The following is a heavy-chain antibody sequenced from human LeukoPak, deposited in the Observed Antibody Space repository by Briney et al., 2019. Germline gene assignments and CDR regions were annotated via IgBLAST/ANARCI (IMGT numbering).Heavy chain of an antibody. J-gene: IGHJ5*01. CDR3: TKYDS. D-gene: IGHD2/OR15-2a*01. V-gene: IGHV3-73*01. Sequence: GGSLRLSCAASGFNFSATSIHWVRQVPGKGLEWIGRIRNKANFYAKAYSPSVKGRFFLSRDDSNNVSYLQMNSLKTEDTGLYYCTKYDSWGQGTLVTVSP. CDR1: GFNFSATS. CDR2: IRNKANFYAK.